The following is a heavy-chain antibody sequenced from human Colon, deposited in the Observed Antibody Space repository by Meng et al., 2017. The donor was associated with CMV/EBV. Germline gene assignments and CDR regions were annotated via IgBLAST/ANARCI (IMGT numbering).Heavy chain of an antibody. CDR3: VTSGWLDD. Sequence: GESLKISCVASGFPFATFDMSWVRQAPGKGLEWISVIRGSDDTSYYPDSVKGRFTISKDKPKNTLFLQMNSLRVDDTAIYYCVTSGWLDDWAQGTLVTVSS. D-gene: IGHD6-25*01. CDR1: GFPFATFD. V-gene: IGHV3-23*01. CDR2: IRGSDDTS. J-gene: IGHJ4*02.